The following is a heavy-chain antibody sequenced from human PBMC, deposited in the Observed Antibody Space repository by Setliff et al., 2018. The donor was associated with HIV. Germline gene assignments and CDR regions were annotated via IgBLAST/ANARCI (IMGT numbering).Heavy chain of an antibody. V-gene: IGHV4-4*08. Sequence: SETLSLTCTVSGASISSYYWSWIRQPPGKGLEWIGYIYSSGSTNYNPSLKSRVTISVDTSKNQFSLKLSSVTAADTAVYYCARDLRSGGSYYFDYWGQGTLVTVSS. CDR3: ARDLRSGGSYYFDY. CDR1: GASISSYY. J-gene: IGHJ4*02. D-gene: IGHD2-15*01. CDR2: IYSSGST.